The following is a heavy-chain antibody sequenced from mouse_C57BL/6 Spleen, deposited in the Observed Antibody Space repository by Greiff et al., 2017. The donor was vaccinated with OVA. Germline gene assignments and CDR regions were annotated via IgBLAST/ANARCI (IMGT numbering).Heavy chain of an antibody. Sequence: QVQLQQPGAELVRPGTSVKLSRKASGYTFTSYWMHWVKQRPGQGLEWIGVIDPSDSYTNYNQKFKGKATLTVDTSSSTAYMQLSSLTSEDSAVYYCASLTTVVDFDYWGQGTTLTVSS. CDR2: IDPSDSYT. CDR3: ASLTTVVDFDY. CDR1: GYTFTSYW. V-gene: IGHV1-59*01. D-gene: IGHD1-1*01. J-gene: IGHJ2*01.